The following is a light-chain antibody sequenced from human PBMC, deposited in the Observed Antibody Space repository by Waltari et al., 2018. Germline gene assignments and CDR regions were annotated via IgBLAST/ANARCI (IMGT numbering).Light chain of an antibody. CDR3: SSYISSSTLEL. CDR2: DVS. Sequence: QSALIQPASVSGSPGQSITISCTGTSRDVGAYNYVSWYQQHPGKAHKLMIFDVSIRPAGVSNRFSGSRSGNTASLTISGLQAEDEADYYCSSYISSSTLELFGGGTSLTVL. CDR1: SRDVGAYNY. V-gene: IGLV2-14*03. J-gene: IGLJ2*01.